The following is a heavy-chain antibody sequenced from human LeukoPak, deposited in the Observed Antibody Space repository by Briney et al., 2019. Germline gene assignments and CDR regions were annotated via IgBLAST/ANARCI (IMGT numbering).Heavy chain of an antibody. CDR1: GDSISSSSYF. CDR3: ARQGYSGSGRYNWFDP. CDR2: IFYTGST. Sequence: SETLSLTCTVSGDSISSSSYFWGWLRQPPGKGLEWIGSIFYTGSTYYNPSLKSRLTISVDTSKNQFSLKLSSVTAADTAVYYCARQGYSGSGRYNWFDPWGQGTLVTVSS. D-gene: IGHD3-10*01. V-gene: IGHV4-39*01. J-gene: IGHJ5*02.